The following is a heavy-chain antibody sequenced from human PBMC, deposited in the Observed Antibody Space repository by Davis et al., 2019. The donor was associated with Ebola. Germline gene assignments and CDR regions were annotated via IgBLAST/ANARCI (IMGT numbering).Heavy chain of an antibody. V-gene: IGHV3-23*01. J-gene: IGHJ6*02. CDR2: ISGSGTYT. Sequence: GSLRLSCAASGFTFSSSAMTWVRQALGKGLEWVSTISGSGTYTYHADSVKGRFTISRDNSKNTLYLQMSSLRAEDTALYYCARLDCTSASCYTGNFYYYYGADVWGQGTTVTVSS. D-gene: IGHD2-2*02. CDR1: GFTFSSSA. CDR3: ARLDCTSASCYTGNFYYYYGADV.